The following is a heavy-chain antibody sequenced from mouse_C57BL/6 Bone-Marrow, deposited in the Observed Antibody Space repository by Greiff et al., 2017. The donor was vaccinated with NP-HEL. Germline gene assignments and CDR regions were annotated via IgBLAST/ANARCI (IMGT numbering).Heavy chain of an antibody. D-gene: IGHD2-5*01. CDR1: GSTFTSYG. CDR3: ARRTYYSNYFDY. CDR2: IYPRSGNT. V-gene: IGHV1-81*01. Sequence: QVQLKQSGAELARPGASVKLSCKASGSTFTSYGISWVKQRTGQGLEWIGEIYPRSGNTYYNEKFKGKATLTADKSSSTAYMELRSLTSEDTAVYFCARRTYYSNYFDYRGQGTTLTVSS. J-gene: IGHJ2*01.